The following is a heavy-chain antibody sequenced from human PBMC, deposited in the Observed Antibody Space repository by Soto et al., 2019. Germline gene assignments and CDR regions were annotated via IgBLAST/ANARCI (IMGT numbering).Heavy chain of an antibody. V-gene: IGHV1-69*01. Sequence: QVQLVQSRAEVKKPGSSVKVSCQASGGTFNNFAFTWVRQAPGQGLEWLGGIMPVFHTTNIAQTFQDRITVTADDFTTTVYMEMTSLRYDDTAVYYCATATISPVSATLYHYGMDVWGQGTTVTVSS. CDR1: GGTFNNFA. D-gene: IGHD6-25*01. CDR3: ATATISPVSATLYHYGMDV. CDR2: IMPVFHTT. J-gene: IGHJ6*02.